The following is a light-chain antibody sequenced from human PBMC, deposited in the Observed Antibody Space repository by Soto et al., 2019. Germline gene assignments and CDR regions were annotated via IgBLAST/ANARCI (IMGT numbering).Light chain of an antibody. CDR2: EDF. Sequence: EIVLTLSPGTLSLSPGERATLSCRSSENLSSMYLAWYQKKPGQPPRLLIYEDFTRAAGVPDRFSGSGSGTDFALTISRLEPEDVAVYYCQQFGISPPYTFGQGTRLEIK. CDR1: ENLSSMY. V-gene: IGKV3-20*01. J-gene: IGKJ2*01. CDR3: QQFGISPPYT.